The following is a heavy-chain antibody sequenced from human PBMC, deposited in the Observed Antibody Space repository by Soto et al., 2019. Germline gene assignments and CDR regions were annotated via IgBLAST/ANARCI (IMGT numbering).Heavy chain of an antibody. Sequence: ASVKVSCKASGYTFTGYYMHWVRQAPGQGLEWMGWINPNSGGTNYAQKFQGWVTMTRDTPISTAYMELSRLRSDDTAVYYCARDGYCSSTSCYGDYYYYGMDVWGQGTTVTVSS. CDR2: INPNSGGT. CDR1: GYTFTGYY. J-gene: IGHJ6*02. CDR3: ARDGYCSSTSCYGDYYYYGMDV. D-gene: IGHD2-2*03. V-gene: IGHV1-2*04.